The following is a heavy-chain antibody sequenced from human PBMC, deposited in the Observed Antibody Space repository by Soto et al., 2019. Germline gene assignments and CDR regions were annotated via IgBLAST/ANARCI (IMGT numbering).Heavy chain of an antibody. Sequence: GGSLRLSCAASGFTFSSYGMHWVRQAPGKGLEWVAVISYDGSNKYYADSVKGRFTISRDNSKNTPYLQMNSLRAEDTAVYYCAKDEGIVVVVAASRYYYYGMHVWGQGTTVTGSS. V-gene: IGHV3-30*18. CDR2: ISYDGSNK. CDR1: GFTFSSYG. CDR3: AKDEGIVVVVAASRYYYYGMHV. D-gene: IGHD2-15*01. J-gene: IGHJ6*02.